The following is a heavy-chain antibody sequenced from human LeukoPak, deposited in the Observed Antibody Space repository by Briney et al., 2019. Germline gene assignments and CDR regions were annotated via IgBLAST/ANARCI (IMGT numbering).Heavy chain of an antibody. CDR2: ISGSGGST. V-gene: IGHV3-23*01. Sequence: GGSLRLSCAASGFTFSSYAMSWVRQAPGKGLEWVSAISGSGGSTYYADSVKGRFTISRDNSKNTLYLQMNSLRAEDTAVYYCVVDGSGSSAPFDYWGQGTLVTVSS. CDR1: GFTFSSYA. J-gene: IGHJ4*02. D-gene: IGHD3-10*01. CDR3: VVDGSGSSAPFDY.